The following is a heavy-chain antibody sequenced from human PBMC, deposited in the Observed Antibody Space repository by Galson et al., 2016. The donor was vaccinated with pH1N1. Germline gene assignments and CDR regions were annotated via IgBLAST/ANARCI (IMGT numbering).Heavy chain of an antibody. V-gene: IGHV1-69*13. CDR1: GVTFSSYA. CDR3: ARDCGYTSSRSLGFDY. D-gene: IGHD5-12*01. Sequence: SVKVSCKAPGVTFSSYAINWVRQAPGQGLEWVGGISPMFRTTNHAQNFQGRLTITADESTNTAYMELKSLRSEDTAVYYCARDCGYTSSRSLGFDYWGHGTLVTVSS. J-gene: IGHJ4*01. CDR2: ISPMFRTT.